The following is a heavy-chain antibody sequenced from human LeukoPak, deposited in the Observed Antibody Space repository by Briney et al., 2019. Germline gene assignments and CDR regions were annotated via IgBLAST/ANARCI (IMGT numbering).Heavy chain of an antibody. J-gene: IGHJ4*02. CDR3: AKGLPMVRGVIESYFDY. CDR2: ISWNSGSI. Sequence: GGSPRLSCAASGFTFDDYAMHWVRQAPGKGLEWVSGISWNSGSIGYADSVKGRFTISRDNAKNSLYLQMNSLRAEDTALYYCAKGLPMVRGVIESYFDYWGQGTLVTVSS. CDR1: GFTFDDYA. V-gene: IGHV3-9*01. D-gene: IGHD3-10*01.